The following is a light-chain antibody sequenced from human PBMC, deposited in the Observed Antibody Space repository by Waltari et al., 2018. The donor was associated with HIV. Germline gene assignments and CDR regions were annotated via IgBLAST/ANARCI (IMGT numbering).Light chain of an antibody. V-gene: IGLV10-54*01. CDR2: RNN. Sequence: HAGLTQPPSVSKGLRQTATLTCTGNSNNVGNQGAAWLQQHQGHPPKLLSYRNNNRPSGISERLSASRSGNTASLTITGLQPEDEADYYCSTWDSSLSAWVFGGGTKLTVL. J-gene: IGLJ3*02. CDR3: STWDSSLSAWV. CDR1: SNNVGNQG.